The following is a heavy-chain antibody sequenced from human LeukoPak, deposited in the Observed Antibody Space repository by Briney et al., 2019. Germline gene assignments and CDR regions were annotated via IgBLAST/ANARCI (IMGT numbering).Heavy chain of an antibody. CDR1: GFTFSSYA. D-gene: IGHD3-22*01. V-gene: IGHV3-30-3*01. J-gene: IGHJ4*02. CDR3: ARDHTYYYDSSGTLDY. CDR2: ISYDGSNK. Sequence: GGSLRLSCAASGFTFSSYAMHWVRQAPGKGLEWVAVISYDGSNKYYADSVKGRFTISRDNSKNTLYLQMNSLRAEDTAVYYCARDHTYYYDSSGTLDYWGQGTLVTVSS.